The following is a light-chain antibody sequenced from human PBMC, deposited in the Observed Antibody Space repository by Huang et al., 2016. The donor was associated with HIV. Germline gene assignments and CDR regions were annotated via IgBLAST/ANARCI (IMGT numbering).Light chain of an antibody. Sequence: RVMTQSPATVSLSPGERATLSCRASLSVSTNLAWYQQRPGQAPRLLIYAASTRATGIPARFSGGGSGAGFTLTSSSLQSEDLAVYYCQQYDNWPLTFGGGTKVQIK. J-gene: IGKJ4*01. V-gene: IGKV3-15*01. CDR2: AAS. CDR3: QQYDNWPLT. CDR1: LSVSTN.